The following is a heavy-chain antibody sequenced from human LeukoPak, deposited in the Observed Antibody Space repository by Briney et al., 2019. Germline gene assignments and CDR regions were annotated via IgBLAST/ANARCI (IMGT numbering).Heavy chain of an antibody. CDR2: VTGDGATT. Sequence: PGGSLRLSCAASGFTFSGNGMSWVRQAPGKGPEWVSGVTGDGATTYYADSVKGRFTISRDNSKNTVYLQMNSLRAEDTAFYYCAKMQRYFDYGSQGTLVTVSA. CDR1: GFTFSGNG. V-gene: IGHV3-23*01. CDR3: AKMQRYFDY. J-gene: IGHJ4*02.